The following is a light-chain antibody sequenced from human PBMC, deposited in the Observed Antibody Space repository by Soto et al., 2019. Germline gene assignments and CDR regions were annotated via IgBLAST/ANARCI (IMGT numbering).Light chain of an antibody. CDR3: QQHHSTPLT. V-gene: IGKV4-1*01. CDR2: WAS. Sequence: DIVMTQSPDSLALSLGARATINCKSSQSVLYSSTGRNYLVWYQQKAGQPPKLLIYWASTRESGVPDRFSGSGSWTDFTLTISNLQAEDVAVYYCQQHHSTPLTFGQGTRLEIK. J-gene: IGKJ5*01. CDR1: QSVLYSSTGRNY.